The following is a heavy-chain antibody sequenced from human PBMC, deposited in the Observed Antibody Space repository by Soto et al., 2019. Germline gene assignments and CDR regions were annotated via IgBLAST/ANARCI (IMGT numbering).Heavy chain of an antibody. D-gene: IGHD3-22*01. V-gene: IGHV3-33*08. CDR2: IWYDGSNK. J-gene: IGHJ4*02. CDR1: GFTFSSYG. CDR3: ARDYDSSGYPRYYFDH. Sequence: GGSLRHSCAASGFTFSSYGMHWVRQAPGKGLEWVAIIWYDGSNKYYADSVKGRFTIPRDNSKNTLYLQMNSLRAEDTAVYYCARDYDSSGYPRYYFDHWGQGTLVTVSS.